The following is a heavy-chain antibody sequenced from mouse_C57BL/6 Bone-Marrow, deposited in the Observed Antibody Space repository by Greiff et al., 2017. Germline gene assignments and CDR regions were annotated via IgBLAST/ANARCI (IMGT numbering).Heavy chain of an antibody. CDR3: ARELIYYDYVAWLAY. D-gene: IGHD2-4*01. CDR2: IDPSDSYT. Sequence: QVQLQQPGAELVRPGTSVKLSCKASGYTFTSYWMHWVKQRPGQGLEWIGVIDPSDSYTNYNQKFKGKATLTVDTSSSTAYMQLSSLTSEDSAVYYCARELIYYDYVAWLAYWGQGTLVTVSA. V-gene: IGHV1-59*01. J-gene: IGHJ3*01. CDR1: GYTFTSYW.